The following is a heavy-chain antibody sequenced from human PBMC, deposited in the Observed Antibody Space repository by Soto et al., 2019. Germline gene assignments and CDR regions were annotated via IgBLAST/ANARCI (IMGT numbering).Heavy chain of an antibody. CDR3: ARDGDFNGMDV. V-gene: IGHV3-7*05. CDR1: GFTFTTYW. CDR2: IKQDGSDK. Sequence: EGQLVDSGGGLVQPGGSLRLSCVASGFTFTTYWMSWVHQAPGKGLEWVANIKQDGSDKYYVDSVRGRFTISRDNAKNSLYLQMNSLRAEDTAVYYCARDGDFNGMDVWGQGTTVTVSS. J-gene: IGHJ6*02.